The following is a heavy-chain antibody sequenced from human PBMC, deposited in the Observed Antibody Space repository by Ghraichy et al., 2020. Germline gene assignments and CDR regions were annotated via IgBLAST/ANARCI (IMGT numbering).Heavy chain of an antibody. CDR1: GGTFSSYA. J-gene: IGHJ4*02. D-gene: IGHD6-13*01. V-gene: IGHV1-69*13. CDR3: ARGYSSSWSTRSYFDY. CDR2: IIPIFGTA. Sequence: SVKVSCKASGGTFSSYAISWVRQAPGQGLEWMGGIIPIFGTANYAQKFQGRVTITADESTSTAYMELSSLRSEDTAVYYCARGYSSSWSTRSYFDYWGQGTLVTVSS.